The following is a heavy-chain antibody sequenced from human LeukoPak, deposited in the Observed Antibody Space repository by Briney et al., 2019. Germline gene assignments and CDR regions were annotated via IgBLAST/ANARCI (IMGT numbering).Heavy chain of an antibody. J-gene: IGHJ4*02. Sequence: KPSETLSLTCAVYGGSFSGYYWSWIRQPPGKGLEWIGEINHSGSTNYNPSLKSRVTISVDTSKNQFSLKLSSVTAADTAVYYGARGRGGKRGYFDYWGQGTLVTVSS. CDR2: INHSGST. CDR1: GGSFSGYY. V-gene: IGHV4-34*01. D-gene: IGHD3-16*01. CDR3: ARGRGGKRGYFDY.